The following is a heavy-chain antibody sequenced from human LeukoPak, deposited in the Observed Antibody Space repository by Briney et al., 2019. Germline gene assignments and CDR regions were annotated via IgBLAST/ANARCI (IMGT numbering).Heavy chain of an antibody. CDR2: IDNDGNT. D-gene: IGHD6-19*01. Sequence: GGSLRLSCAASGFSFKNCWMHWVRQAPGKGLEWVSRIDNDGNTKYADSVKDRFTISRDNSKNTLYLQMNSLRAEDTAVYFCARGFLGGTDQYFDSWGQGTLVTVSS. CDR3: ARGFLGGTDQYFDS. J-gene: IGHJ4*02. CDR1: GFSFKNCW. V-gene: IGHV3-74*03.